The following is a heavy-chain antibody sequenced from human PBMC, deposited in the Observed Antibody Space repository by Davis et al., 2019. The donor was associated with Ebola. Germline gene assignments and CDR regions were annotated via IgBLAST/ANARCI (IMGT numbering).Heavy chain of an antibody. CDR2: INHSGST. CDR1: GGSFSGYY. V-gene: IGHV4-34*01. Sequence: PSETLSLTCAVYGGSFSGYYWSWIRQPPGKGLEWIGEINHSGSTNYNPSLKSRVTISVDTSKNQFSLKLSSVTAADTAVYYCARGERVASFDYWGQGTLVTVSS. J-gene: IGHJ4*02. CDR3: ARGERVASFDY. D-gene: IGHD5-12*01.